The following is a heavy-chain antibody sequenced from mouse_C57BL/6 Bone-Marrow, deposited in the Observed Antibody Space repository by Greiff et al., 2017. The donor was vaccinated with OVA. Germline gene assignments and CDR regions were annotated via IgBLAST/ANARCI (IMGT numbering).Heavy chain of an antibody. J-gene: IGHJ2*01. CDR1: GYTFTDYE. D-gene: IGHD2-3*01. CDR2: IDPETGGT. Sequence: QVQLQQSGAELVRPGASVTLSCKASGYTFTDYEMHWVKQTPVHGLEWIGAIDPETGGTAYNQKFKGKAILTADKSSSTAYMELRSLTSEDSAVYYCTIDGYYSDDWGQGTTLTVSS. V-gene: IGHV1-15*01. CDR3: TIDGYYSDD.